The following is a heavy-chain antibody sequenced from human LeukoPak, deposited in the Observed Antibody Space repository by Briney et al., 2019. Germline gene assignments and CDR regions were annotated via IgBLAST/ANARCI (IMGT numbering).Heavy chain of an antibody. CDR3: ASTYYDVLTTLHN. CDR1: GGSISSSSYF. V-gene: IGHV4-39*01. J-gene: IGHJ4*02. Sequence: SETLSLTCTVSGGSISSSSYFWGWIRQPPGKGLEWIGSIFYSGSTYYSPSLNSRVTISLDTSKNQFSLRLSSVTAADTALYYCASTYYDVLTTLHNWGQGTLVTVSS. D-gene: IGHD3-9*01. CDR2: IFYSGST.